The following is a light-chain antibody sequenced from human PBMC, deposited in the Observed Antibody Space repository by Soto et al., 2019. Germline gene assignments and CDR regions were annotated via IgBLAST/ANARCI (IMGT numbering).Light chain of an antibody. V-gene: IGKV3-11*01. CDR1: QSVGSN. CDR3: QQRSKWPVT. Sequence: EIVLTQSPDTLSLSPGERAIFSCRASQSVGSNLAWYQHKPGQAPRLLIYDASKRVTGITARFSGSGSGTDFTLTISSLEPEDFAVYFCQQRSKWPVTFGPGTTVDIK. CDR2: DAS. J-gene: IGKJ3*01.